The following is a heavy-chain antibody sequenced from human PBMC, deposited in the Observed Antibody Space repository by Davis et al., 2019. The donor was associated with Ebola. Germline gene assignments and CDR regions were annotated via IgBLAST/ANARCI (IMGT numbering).Heavy chain of an antibody. CDR2: IYYSGST. D-gene: IGHD3-3*01. J-gene: IGHJ5*02. CDR1: GGSISRSSYY. V-gene: IGHV4-39*01. CDR3: ARQGWSGYSLRHWLDP. Sequence: ETLSLTCTVSGGSISRSSYYWGWIRQPPGKGLEWIGSIYYSGSTYYNPSLKSRVTISVDTSKNQFSLKLRSVTAADTAVYYCARQGWSGYSLRHWLDPWGRGTLVTVSS.